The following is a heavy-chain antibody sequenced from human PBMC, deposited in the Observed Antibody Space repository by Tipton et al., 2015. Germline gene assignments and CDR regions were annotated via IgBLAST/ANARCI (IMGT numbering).Heavy chain of an antibody. J-gene: IGHJ4*02. CDR1: GGSIDSYY. V-gene: IGHV4-59*12. CDR3: TTTQGY. Sequence: TLSLTCSVSGGSIDSYYWSWIRQPPGVRLEWIGYIDFRGSTEYNPSLKSRVSISVDTSKHQFSLKLSSVTAADTAVYYCTTTQGYWGQGILVTVSS. CDR2: IDFRGST. D-gene: IGHD2-15*01.